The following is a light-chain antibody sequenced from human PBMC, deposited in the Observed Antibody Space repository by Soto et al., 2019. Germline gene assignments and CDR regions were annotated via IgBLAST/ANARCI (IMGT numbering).Light chain of an antibody. J-gene: IGKJ5*01. CDR3: QQSYSTPRD. Sequence: DIEMTQSPSSLSACVGDRVTSTCRASQSISNSLNWYQQKPGRAPKLLIYAASSLQSGVPSRFSGSGSGTDFILTISSLQPEDFATYYCQQSYSTPRDFGQGKRRAIK. CDR2: AAS. V-gene: IGKV1-39*01. CDR1: QSISNS.